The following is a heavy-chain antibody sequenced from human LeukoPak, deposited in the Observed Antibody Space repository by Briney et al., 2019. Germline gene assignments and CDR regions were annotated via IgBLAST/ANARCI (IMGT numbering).Heavy chain of an antibody. Sequence: SQTLSLTCTVSGGSISSGGYYWSWTRQHPGKGLEWIGYIYYSGSTYYNPSLKRRVTISVDTSKNQFSLKLVSVTAADTAVYYCAREPTMVRGVIITSPYGMDVWGQGTTVTVSS. D-gene: IGHD3-10*01. CDR3: AREPTMVRGVIITSPYGMDV. CDR1: GGSISSGGYY. CDR2: IYYSGST. V-gene: IGHV4-31*03. J-gene: IGHJ6*02.